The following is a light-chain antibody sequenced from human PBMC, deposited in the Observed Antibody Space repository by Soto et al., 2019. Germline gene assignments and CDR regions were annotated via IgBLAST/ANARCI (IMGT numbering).Light chain of an antibody. Sequence: DIQMTQSPSSLSASVGDRVTITCQASQDITNYLNWYQQKTGKAPQLLIYDASNLETGVPSRFSGSGSGTDFTFTISSLQPEDIATYYCQQYDYLPLTFGGGTKVDIK. CDR3: QQYDYLPLT. J-gene: IGKJ4*01. CDR1: QDITNY. CDR2: DAS. V-gene: IGKV1-33*01.